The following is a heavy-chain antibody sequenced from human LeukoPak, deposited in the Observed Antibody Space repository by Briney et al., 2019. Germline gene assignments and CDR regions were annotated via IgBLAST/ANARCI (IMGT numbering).Heavy chain of an antibody. CDR1: GYSISSGYY. D-gene: IGHD2-15*01. V-gene: IGHV4-38-2*02. CDR3: AREVLGYCSGGSCYAFDY. CDR2: IYHSGST. J-gene: IGHJ4*02. Sequence: SETLSLTCTVSGYSISSGYYWGWIRQPPGKGLEWIGSIYHSGSTYYNPSLKSRVTISVDTSKNQFSLKLSSVTAADTAVYYCAREVLGYCSGGSCYAFDYWGQATLVTVSS.